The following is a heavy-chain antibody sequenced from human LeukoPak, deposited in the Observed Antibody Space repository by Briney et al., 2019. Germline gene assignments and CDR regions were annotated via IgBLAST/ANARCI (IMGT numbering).Heavy chain of an antibody. Sequence: PSETLSLTCAVYGGSFSGYYWSWIRQPPGKGLEWIGEINHSGSTNYNPSLKSRVTISVDTSKNQFSLKLSSVTAADTAVYYCARGNILCSGGSCSTNIDYWGQGTLVTVSS. V-gene: IGHV4-34*01. CDR3: ARGNILCSGGSCSTNIDY. D-gene: IGHD2-15*01. CDR1: GGSFSGYY. J-gene: IGHJ4*02. CDR2: INHSGST.